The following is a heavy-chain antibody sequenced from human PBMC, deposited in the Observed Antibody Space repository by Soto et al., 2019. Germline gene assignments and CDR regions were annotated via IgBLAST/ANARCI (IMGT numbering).Heavy chain of an antibody. J-gene: IGHJ6*02. CDR1: GGSISSYY. V-gene: IGHV4-59*01. D-gene: IGHD3-10*01. Sequence: SETLSLTCTVSGGSISSYYWSWIRQPPGKGLEWIGYIYYSGSTNYNPSLKSRVTISVDTSKNQFSQKLSSVTAADTAVYYCARDRGRSTYYYYGMDVWGQGTTVTVSS. CDR3: ARDRGRSTYYYYGMDV. CDR2: IYYSGST.